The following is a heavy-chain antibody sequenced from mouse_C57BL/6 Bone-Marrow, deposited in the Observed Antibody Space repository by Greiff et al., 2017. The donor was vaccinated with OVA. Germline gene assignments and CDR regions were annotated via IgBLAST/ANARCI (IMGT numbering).Heavy chain of an antibody. CDR2: IWSGGST. CDR1: GFSLTSSG. CDR3: ARRGSGQHSFDY. Sequence: VKLVESGPGLVQPSQSLSITCTVSGFSLTSSGVHWVRQSPGKGLEWLGVIWSGGSTDYNAAFISRLSISKDNSKSQVFFTMNILQADDTSIYYCARRGSGQHSFDYWGQGTTLTVSS. V-gene: IGHV2-2*01. J-gene: IGHJ2*01.